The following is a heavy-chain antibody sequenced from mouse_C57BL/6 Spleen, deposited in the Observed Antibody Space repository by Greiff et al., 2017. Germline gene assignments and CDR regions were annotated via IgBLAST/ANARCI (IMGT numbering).Heavy chain of an antibody. D-gene: IGHD2-3*01. Sequence: VQLQQSGAELVKPGASVKLSCTASGFNFKDYYMHWVKQRTEQGLEWIGRIDPADGDTKYAPNFQGKATITADTSSNTAYLQLSSLTSEDTAVYYCASDGFAYWGQGALVTVSA. CDR2: IDPADGDT. J-gene: IGHJ3*01. CDR3: ASDGFAY. CDR1: GFNFKDYY. V-gene: IGHV14-2*01.